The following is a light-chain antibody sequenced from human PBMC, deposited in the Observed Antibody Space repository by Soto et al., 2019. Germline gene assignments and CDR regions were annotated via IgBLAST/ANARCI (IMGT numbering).Light chain of an antibody. Sequence: EIVLTQSPGTQSLSPGERATLSCRASQSVTDYLVWYQQKPGQAPRLLIYDASNWATGIPARFSGSGSGTDFTLDISSLEPEDSAVYYCQQRSTWPWTFGQGTKVEI. CDR3: QQRSTWPWT. CDR2: DAS. CDR1: QSVTDY. V-gene: IGKV3-11*01. J-gene: IGKJ1*01.